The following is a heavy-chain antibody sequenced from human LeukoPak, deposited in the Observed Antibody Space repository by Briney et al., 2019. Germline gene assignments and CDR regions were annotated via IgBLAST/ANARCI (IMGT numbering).Heavy chain of an antibody. CDR2: INSDGSST. J-gene: IGHJ5*02. CDR3: ARSPNCGGDCS. V-gene: IGHV3-74*03. D-gene: IGHD2-21*02. CDR1: GFTFSSYW. Sequence: GGSLRLSCAVSGFTFSSYWMHWVRQAPGKGLVWVSRINSDGSSTTYEDSVKGRFTISRDNAKSTLYLQMNSLRAEDTAVYHCARSPNCGGDCSWGQGTLVTVSS.